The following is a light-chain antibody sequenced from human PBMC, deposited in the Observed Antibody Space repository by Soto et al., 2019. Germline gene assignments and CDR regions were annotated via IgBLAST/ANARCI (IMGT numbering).Light chain of an antibody. V-gene: IGKV1-5*01. CDR2: DAS. CDR3: LQYNSYLRT. Sequence: DIQITQPPSTLSASVGDRVTITCRASQSISTWLAWYQQKPGKAPQVLIFDASSLETGVPTRFSGSGSGTEFTLTIRSLQPEDFATYYCLQYNSYLRTFGRGTKVDIK. CDR1: QSISTW. J-gene: IGKJ1*01.